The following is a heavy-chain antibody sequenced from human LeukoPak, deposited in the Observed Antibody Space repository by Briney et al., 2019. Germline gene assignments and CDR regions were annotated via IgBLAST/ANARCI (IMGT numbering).Heavy chain of an antibody. J-gene: IGHJ4*02. CDR1: GFTVSSNY. Sequence: GGSLRLSCAASGFTVSSNYMSWVRQAPGKGLEWVSSVSSGSSYIYYADSVKGRFTISRDNAKNSLYLQMNSLRAGDTAVYYCARDWGSYYFDYWGQGTLVTVSS. D-gene: IGHD7-27*01. CDR3: ARDWGSYYFDY. CDR2: VSSGSSYI. V-gene: IGHV3-21*01.